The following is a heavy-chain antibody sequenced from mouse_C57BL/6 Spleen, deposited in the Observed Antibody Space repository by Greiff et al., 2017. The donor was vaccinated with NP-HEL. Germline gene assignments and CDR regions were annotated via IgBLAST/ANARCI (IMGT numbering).Heavy chain of an antibody. CDR3: ARLYGSSYDYYAMDY. CDR1: GFSLTSYA. CDR2: IWTGGGT. D-gene: IGHD1-1*01. V-gene: IGHV2-9-1*01. Sequence: VKLQESGPGLVAPSQSLSITCTVSGFSLTSYAISWVRQPPGKGLEWLGVIWTGGGTNYNSALKSRLSISKDNSKSQVFLKMNSLQTDDTARYYCARLYGSSYDYYAMDYWGQGTSVTVSS. J-gene: IGHJ4*01.